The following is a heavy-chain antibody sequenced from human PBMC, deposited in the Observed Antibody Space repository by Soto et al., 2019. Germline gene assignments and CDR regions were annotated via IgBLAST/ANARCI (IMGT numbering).Heavy chain of an antibody. D-gene: IGHD4-17*01. V-gene: IGHV3-30-3*01. CDR2: ISYDGSNK. Sequence: QVQLVESGGGVVQPGRSLRLSCAASGFTFSSYAMHWVRQAPGKGLEWVAVISYDGSNKYYADSVKGRFTISRDNSKNTLYLQMNSLRAEDTAVYYCARGHDYGDYERWFDPWGQGTLVTVSS. J-gene: IGHJ5*02. CDR1: GFTFSSYA. CDR3: ARGHDYGDYERWFDP.